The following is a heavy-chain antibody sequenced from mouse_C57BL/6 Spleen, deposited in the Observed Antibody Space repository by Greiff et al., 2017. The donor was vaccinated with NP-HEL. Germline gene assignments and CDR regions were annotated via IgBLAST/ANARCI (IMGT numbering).Heavy chain of an antibody. V-gene: IGHV1-80*01. CDR3: ARRENWRYFDY. J-gene: IGHJ2*01. Sequence: VQLQQSGAELVKPGASVKISCKASGYAFSSYWMNWVKQRPGKGLEWIGQIYPGDGDTNYNGKFKGKATLTADKSSSTAYMQLSSLTSEDSAVYFCARRENWRYFDYWGQGTTLTVSS. CDR2: IYPGDGDT. D-gene: IGHD4-1*01. CDR1: GYAFSSYW.